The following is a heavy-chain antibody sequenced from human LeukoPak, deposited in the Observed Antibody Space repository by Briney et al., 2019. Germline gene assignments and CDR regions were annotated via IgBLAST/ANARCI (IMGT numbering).Heavy chain of an antibody. CDR2: MNPNSGNT. J-gene: IGHJ4*02. D-gene: IGHD6-19*01. Sequence: ASVKVSRKASGYTFTSYDINWVRQATGQGLEWMGWMNPNSGNTGYAQKLQGRVTMTTDTSTSTAYMELRSLRSDDTAVYYCARDQQWLVPPDYWGQGTLVTVSS. V-gene: IGHV1-8*02. CDR3: ARDQQWLVPPDY. CDR1: GYTFTSYD.